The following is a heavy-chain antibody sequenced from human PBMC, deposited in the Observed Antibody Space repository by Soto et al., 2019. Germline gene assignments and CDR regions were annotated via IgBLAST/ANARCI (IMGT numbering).Heavy chain of an antibody. J-gene: IGHJ3*02. V-gene: IGHV4-39*01. Sequence: SETLSLTCTVSGGSISSSSYYWGWIRQPPGKGLEWIGSIYYSGSTYYNPSLKSPVTISLHTSKNQFSLKLSSVTAADTAVYYCAGNYEYGDYGDAFDIWGQGTMVTVSS. CDR1: GGSISSSSYY. CDR3: AGNYEYGDYGDAFDI. D-gene: IGHD4-17*01. CDR2: IYYSGST.